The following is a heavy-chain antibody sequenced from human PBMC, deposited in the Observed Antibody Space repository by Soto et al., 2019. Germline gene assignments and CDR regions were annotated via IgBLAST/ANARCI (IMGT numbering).Heavy chain of an antibody. CDR3: AKPPYSSSSYYYYGMDV. J-gene: IGHJ6*02. CDR2: ISGSGGTT. V-gene: IGHV3-23*01. D-gene: IGHD6-6*01. Sequence: GVLRLSCAASGFTFSSYAMTWVRQAPGKGLEWVSAISGSGGTTYHADSVKGRFTISRDNSKNTLYLQMNSLRAEDAAVYYCAKPPYSSSSYYYYGMDVWGQGTTVTVSS. CDR1: GFTFSSYA.